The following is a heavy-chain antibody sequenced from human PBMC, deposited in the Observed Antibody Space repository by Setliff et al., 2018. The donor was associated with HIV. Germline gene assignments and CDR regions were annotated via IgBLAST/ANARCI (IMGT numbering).Heavy chain of an antibody. D-gene: IGHD3-22*01. CDR1: GNSISSGYY. J-gene: IGHJ4*02. V-gene: IGHV4-38-2*01. Sequence: PSETLSLTCVVSGNSISSGYYWGWVRQPPGKGLKWIGSIYHTGSTYYNPSLKGRVTISVDTSKNQFSVRLSSVSAADTAVYFCARHIARFDYDTGGYYVSHFDYWGQGTQVTVSS. CDR3: ARHIARFDYDTGGYYVSHFDY. CDR2: IYHTGST.